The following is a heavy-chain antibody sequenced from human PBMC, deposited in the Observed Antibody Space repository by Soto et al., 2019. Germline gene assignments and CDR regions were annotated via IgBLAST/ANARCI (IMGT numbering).Heavy chain of an antibody. CDR3: ARVLSGYPYYYYYYGMDV. V-gene: IGHV1-8*01. CDR1: GYTFTSYD. D-gene: IGHD3-22*01. CDR2: MNPNSGNT. J-gene: IGHJ6*02. Sequence: ASVKVSCKASGYTFTSYDINWVRQATGQGLERMGWMNPNSGNTGYAQKFQGRVTMTRNTSISTAYMELSSLRSEDTAVYYCARVLSGYPYYYYYYGMDVWGQGTTVTV.